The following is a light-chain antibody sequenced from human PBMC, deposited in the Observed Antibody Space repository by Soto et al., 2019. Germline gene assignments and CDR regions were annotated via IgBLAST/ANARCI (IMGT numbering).Light chain of an antibody. V-gene: IGKV3-15*01. Sequence: EIVLTQSPATLSLSPGERATLSCRASQSVKTFLVWYQQRPGQAPRLIIYGASTRATGIPARFSGSGSGTEFTLTISSLQSEDFAVYYCQQYNNWPPITFGQGTRLEIK. CDR3: QQYNNWPPIT. CDR1: QSVKTF. J-gene: IGKJ5*01. CDR2: GAS.